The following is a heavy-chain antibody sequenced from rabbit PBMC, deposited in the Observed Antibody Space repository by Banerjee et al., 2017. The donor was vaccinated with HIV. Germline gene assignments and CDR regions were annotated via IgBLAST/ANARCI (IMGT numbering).Heavy chain of an antibody. Sequence: QEQLEESGGDLVKPEGSLTLTCTASGFSFSSSYWICWVRQAPGKGLEWIACIYAGSSGSSYYESWAKGRFTISKSSSTTVTLQMTSLTAADTATYFCARDPMSYYFNFWGPGTLVTVS. V-gene: IGHV1S45*01. CDR2: IYAGSSGSS. CDR3: ARDPMSYYFNF. D-gene: IGHD3-1*01. J-gene: IGHJ4*01. CDR1: GFSFSSSYW.